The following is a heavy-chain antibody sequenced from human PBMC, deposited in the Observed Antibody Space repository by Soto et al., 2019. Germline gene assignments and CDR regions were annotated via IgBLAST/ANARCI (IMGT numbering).Heavy chain of an antibody. CDR2: IYTSGST. J-gene: IGHJ4*02. Sequence: SETLSLTCTVSGDSISSYYWSWIRQPAGKGLEWIGRIYTSGSTNYNPSLKSRVTMSVDTSKNQFSLKLSSVTAADTAVYYCARLVVGATWYYFDYWGQGTLVTVSS. V-gene: IGHV4-4*07. D-gene: IGHD1-26*01. CDR1: GDSISSYY. CDR3: ARLVVGATWYYFDY.